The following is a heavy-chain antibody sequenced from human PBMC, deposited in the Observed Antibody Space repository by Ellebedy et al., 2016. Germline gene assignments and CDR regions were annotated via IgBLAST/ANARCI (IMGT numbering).Heavy chain of an antibody. V-gene: IGHV4-4*07. Sequence: GSLRLSXTVSGGSISSYYWSWIRQPAGKGLEWIGRIYTSGSTNYNPSLKSRVTISVDTSKNQFSLKLSSVTAADTAVYYCARAHYRSVVLKRADGMDVWGQGTTVTVSS. CDR1: GGSISSYY. CDR3: ARAHYRSVVLKRADGMDV. CDR2: IYTSGST. J-gene: IGHJ6*02. D-gene: IGHD3-10*01.